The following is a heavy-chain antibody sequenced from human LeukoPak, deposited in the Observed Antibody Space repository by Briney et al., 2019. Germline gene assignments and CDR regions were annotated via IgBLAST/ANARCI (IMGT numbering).Heavy chain of an antibody. CDR2: IYPDDSDT. Sequence: GESLKISCKGSGYDFTNYWIAWVRQVPGKDPEWMGIIYPDDSDTTYSPSFQGQVTISVDKSIATAYLQWSSLKASDTAIYYCARRSSSGWYIIDYWGQGTLVTVSS. D-gene: IGHD6-19*01. V-gene: IGHV5-51*01. J-gene: IGHJ4*02. CDR3: ARRSSSGWYIIDY. CDR1: GYDFTNYW.